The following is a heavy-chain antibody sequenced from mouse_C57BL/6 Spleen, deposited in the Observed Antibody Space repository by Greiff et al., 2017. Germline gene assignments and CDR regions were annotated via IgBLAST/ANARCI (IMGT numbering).Heavy chain of an antibody. CDR1: GYSITSGYY. CDR2: ISYDGSN. CDR3: ARKGITTVVARENFDY. Sequence: DVKLVESGPGLVKPSQSLSLTCSVTGYSITSGYYWNWIRQFPGNKLEWMGYISYDGSNNYNPSLKNRISITRDTSKNQFFLKLNSVTTEDTATYYCARKGITTVVARENFDYWGQGTTLTVSS. D-gene: IGHD1-1*01. J-gene: IGHJ2*01. V-gene: IGHV3-6*01.